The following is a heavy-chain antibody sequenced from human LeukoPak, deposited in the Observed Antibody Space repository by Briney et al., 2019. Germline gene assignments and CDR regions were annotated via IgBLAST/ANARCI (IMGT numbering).Heavy chain of an antibody. CDR2: IIPIFGIA. Sequence: SVKVSCKAAERPVSSYAISWLRQAPGQGLEWMGRIIPIFGIANYAQKFKGRVTITADKSTSTAYMELSSLRSDDTAVYYCARDTDTAMERSGMDVWGQGTTVTVSS. V-gene: IGHV1-69*04. D-gene: IGHD5-18*01. CDR3: ARDTDTAMERSGMDV. CDR1: ERPVSSYA. J-gene: IGHJ6*02.